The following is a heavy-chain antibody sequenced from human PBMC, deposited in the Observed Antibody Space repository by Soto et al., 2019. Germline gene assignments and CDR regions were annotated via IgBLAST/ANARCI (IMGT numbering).Heavy chain of an antibody. Sequence: ASVKVSCKASGYTFTSYDINWVRQATGQGLEWMGWMNPNSGNTGYAQKFQGRVTMTRNTSISTAYMELSSLRSEDTAVYYCARGRGTYYDFWSGPYYYYMDVWGKGTTVTVSS. V-gene: IGHV1-8*01. J-gene: IGHJ6*03. CDR3: ARGRGTYYDFWSGPYYYYMDV. D-gene: IGHD3-3*01. CDR2: MNPNSGNT. CDR1: GYTFTSYD.